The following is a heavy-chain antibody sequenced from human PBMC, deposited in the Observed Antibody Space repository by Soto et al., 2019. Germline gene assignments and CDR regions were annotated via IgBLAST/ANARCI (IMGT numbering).Heavy chain of an antibody. Sequence: GGSLRLSCAASGFTFSSYAMSWVRQAPGKGLEWVSAISGSGGSTYYADSVKGRFTISRENSKNTLYLQMNSLRAEDTAVYYCAKGEGYCSSTSCYEVGPWGQGTLVTVSS. V-gene: IGHV3-23*01. CDR2: ISGSGGST. CDR3: AKGEGYCSSTSCYEVGP. D-gene: IGHD2-2*01. CDR1: GFTFSSYA. J-gene: IGHJ5*02.